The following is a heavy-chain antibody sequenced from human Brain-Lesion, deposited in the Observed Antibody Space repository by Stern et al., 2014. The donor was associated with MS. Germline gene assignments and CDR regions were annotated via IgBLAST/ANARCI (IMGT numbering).Heavy chain of an antibody. CDR1: GHTFTTYY. CDR3: ATYSSSRSPQWY. D-gene: IGHD6-13*01. V-gene: IGHV1-46*01. CDR2: INTVGGTT. Sequence: QVQLLQPGAEVKKPGASVKVSCQASGHTFTTYYMHWVRPAPGPGLEWMGIINTVGGTTTSAKKFQARVTLTRDTDRSTDYMELGSLRSEDTAVYYCATYSSSRSPQWYWGQGVLVTVSS. J-gene: IGHJ4*02.